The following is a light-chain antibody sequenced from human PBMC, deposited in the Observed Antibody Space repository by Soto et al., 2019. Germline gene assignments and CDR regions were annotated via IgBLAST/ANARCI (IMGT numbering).Light chain of an antibody. CDR3: SSYTSSSTYV. CDR1: SSDVGGYNY. V-gene: IGLV2-14*01. CDR2: EVT. Sequence: QPALTQPASVSGSPGQSITISCTGTSSDVGGYNYVSWYQQHPGKAPKLMIYEVTNRPSGVSNRFSGSKSGSTASLTISGLQADDEADYYCSSYTSSSTYVFGTGTKLTVL. J-gene: IGLJ1*01.